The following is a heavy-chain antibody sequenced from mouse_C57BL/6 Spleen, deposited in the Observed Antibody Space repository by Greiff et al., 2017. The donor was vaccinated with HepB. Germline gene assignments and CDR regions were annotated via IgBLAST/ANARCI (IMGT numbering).Heavy chain of an antibody. CDR1: GFTFSDYG. V-gene: IGHV5-17*01. D-gene: IGHD5-1*01. Sequence: EVKLVESGGGLVKPGGSLKLSCAASGFTFSDYGMHWVRQAPEQGLEWVAYISSGSSTIYYADTVKGRFTISRDNAKNTLFLQMTSLRSEDTAMYYCAKGSTSYYAMDYWCQGTSVTVSS. CDR2: ISSGSSTI. CDR3: AKGSTSYYAMDY. J-gene: IGHJ4*01.